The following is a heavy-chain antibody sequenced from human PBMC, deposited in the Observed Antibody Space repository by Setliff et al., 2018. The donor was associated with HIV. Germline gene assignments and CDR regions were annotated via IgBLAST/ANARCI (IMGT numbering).Heavy chain of an antibody. Sequence: SVKVSCKASGGTFRTFGISWVRQAPGQGLEWMGGSIPIFGTAKYAQKFQGRVTITADESTSTAYMELSSLRSEDTAVYYCARDREYYYDNSGPPSFDYWGQGTLVTVSS. V-gene: IGHV1-69*13. CDR2: SIPIFGTA. CDR3: ARDREYYYDNSGPPSFDY. D-gene: IGHD3-22*01. J-gene: IGHJ4*02. CDR1: GGTFRTFG.